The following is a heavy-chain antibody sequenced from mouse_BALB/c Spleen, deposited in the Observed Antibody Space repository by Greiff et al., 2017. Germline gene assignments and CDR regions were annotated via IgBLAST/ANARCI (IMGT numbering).Heavy chain of an antibody. CDR3: ARYDYGYWFAY. D-gene: IGHD1-2*01. CDR1: GFTFSSYT. CDR2: ISSGGGNT. Sequence: EVHLVESGGGLVKPGGSLKLSCAASGFTFSSYTMSWVRQTPEKRLEWVATISSGGGNTYYPDSVKGRFTISRDNAKNNLYLQMSSLRSEDTALYYCARYDYGYWFAYWGQGTLVTVSA. J-gene: IGHJ3*01. V-gene: IGHV5-9*03.